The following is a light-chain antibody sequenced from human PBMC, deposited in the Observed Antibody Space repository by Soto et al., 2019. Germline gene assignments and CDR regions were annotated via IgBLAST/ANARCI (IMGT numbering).Light chain of an antibody. Sequence: QAVVTQPPSVSGAPGQRVTISCTGSSSNIGAGYDVHWYQQLPGTAPKLLIYGNSNRPSGVPDRFSGSKSGTPASLAITGLQAEDEADYYCQSHDSSLSGYVFGTGTKLTVL. CDR2: GNS. V-gene: IGLV1-40*01. CDR3: QSHDSSLSGYV. CDR1: SSNIGAGYD. J-gene: IGLJ1*01.